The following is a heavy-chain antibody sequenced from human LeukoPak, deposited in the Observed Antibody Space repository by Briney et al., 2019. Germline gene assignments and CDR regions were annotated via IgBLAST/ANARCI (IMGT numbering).Heavy chain of an antibody. CDR2: INPNSGGT. V-gene: IGHV1-2*02. D-gene: IGHD6-13*01. J-gene: IGHJ4*02. Sequence: SVRVSCKASGYTFSDYYMHWVRPAPGQGLEWMGWINPNSGGTNYAQKFQGRVTMTRDTSIGTAYMELSRLRSDDTAVYYCARGVGYSSSWRFDYWGQGTLVTVSS. CDR3: ARGVGYSSSWRFDY. CDR1: GYTFSDYY.